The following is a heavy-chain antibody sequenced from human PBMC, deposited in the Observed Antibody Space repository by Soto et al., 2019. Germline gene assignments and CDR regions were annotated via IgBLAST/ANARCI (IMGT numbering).Heavy chain of an antibody. D-gene: IGHD3-3*01. CDR2: ISRSSSYI. CDR3: ARVGRWTYYDFWSGPNDAFDI. CDR1: GFTFSSYS. J-gene: IGHJ3*02. V-gene: IGHV3-21*04. Sequence: GGSLRLSCAASGFTFSSYSMNWVRQAPGKGLEWVSSISRSSSYIYYADSVKGRFTISRDNAKNSLYLQMNSLRAEDTAVYYCARVGRWTYYDFWSGPNDAFDIWGQGTMVTVSS.